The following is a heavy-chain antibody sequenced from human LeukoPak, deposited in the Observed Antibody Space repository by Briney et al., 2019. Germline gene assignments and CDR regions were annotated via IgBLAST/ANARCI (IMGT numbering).Heavy chain of an antibody. J-gene: IGHJ3*02. CDR1: GGSISSSRFY. CDR3: ARVGVITMVRGVIYAFDI. V-gene: IGHV4-61*05. Sequence: SETLSLTCTVSGGSISSSRFYWGWIRQPPGKGLEWIGYIYYSGSTNYNPSLKSRVTISVDTSKNQFSLKLSSVTAADTAVYYCARVGVITMVRGVIYAFDIWGQGTMVTVSS. CDR2: IYYSGST. D-gene: IGHD3-10*01.